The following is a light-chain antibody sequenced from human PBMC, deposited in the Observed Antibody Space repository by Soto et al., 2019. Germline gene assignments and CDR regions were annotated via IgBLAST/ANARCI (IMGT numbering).Light chain of an antibody. J-gene: IGKJ5*01. CDR2: GAS. Sequence: EIVMTQSPATLSVSPGERATLSCRASQSVSSNLAWYQQKPGQAPRLLIYGASNRATGIPARFSGRGSGTDFTLTISSLEPEDFAVYYCQQRSSAITFGQGTRLEIK. V-gene: IGKV3-11*01. CDR1: QSVSSN. CDR3: QQRSSAIT.